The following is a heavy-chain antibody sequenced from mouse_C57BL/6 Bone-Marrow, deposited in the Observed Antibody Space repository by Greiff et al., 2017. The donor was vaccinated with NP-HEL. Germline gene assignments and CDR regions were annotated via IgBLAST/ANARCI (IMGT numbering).Heavy chain of an antibody. CDR2: ISDGGSYT. CDR1: GFTFSSYA. Sequence: EVQRVESGGGLVKPGGSLKLSCAASGFTFSSYAMSWVRQTPEKRLEWVATISDGGSYTYYPDNVKGRFTISRDNAKNNLYLQMSHLESEDTAMYYCARLLWYFDVWGTGTTVTVSS. V-gene: IGHV5-4*01. CDR3: ARLLWYFDV. J-gene: IGHJ1*03.